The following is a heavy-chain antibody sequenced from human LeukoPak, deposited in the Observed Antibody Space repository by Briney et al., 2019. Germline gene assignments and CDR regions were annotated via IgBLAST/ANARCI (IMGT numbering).Heavy chain of an antibody. Sequence: PSETLSLTCTVSGGSISPYYWSWIRQPPGEGLEWIGYIFYTGSTNYNPSLKSRVAMSLDTSKSQFSLKLSSVTAADTAVYYCTTDTRRVVVPKWGQGTLVTVSS. D-gene: IGHD2-15*01. CDR2: IFYTGST. J-gene: IGHJ4*02. CDR1: GGSISPYY. V-gene: IGHV4-59*08. CDR3: TTDTRRVVVPK.